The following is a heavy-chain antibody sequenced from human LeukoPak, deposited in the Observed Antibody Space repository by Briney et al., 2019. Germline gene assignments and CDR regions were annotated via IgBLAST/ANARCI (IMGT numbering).Heavy chain of an antibody. D-gene: IGHD3-10*01. CDR2: VNSRGST. CDR3: ARVAGQ. V-gene: IGHV4-34*01. Sequence: SETLSLNCNVSGATLSGYYWSWIRQAPGKGLEWLGEVNSRGSTDYNPSLKSRVTISVDSAKNQFSLKLTAMTAADSAMYYCARVAGQWGQGALVTVSS. J-gene: IGHJ4*02. CDR1: GATLSGYY.